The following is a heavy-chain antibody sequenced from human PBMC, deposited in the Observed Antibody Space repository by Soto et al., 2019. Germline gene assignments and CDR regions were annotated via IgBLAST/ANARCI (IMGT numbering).Heavy chain of an antibody. CDR2: IIPILGIA. D-gene: IGHD3-10*01. V-gene: IGHV1-69*08. J-gene: IGHJ4*02. CDR3: AREREGVERKLPPDY. CDR1: GGTFSSYT. Sequence: QVQLVQSGAEVKKPGSSVKVSCKASGGTFSSYTISWVRQAPGQGLEWMGRIIPILGIANYAQKFQGRVTITADKSTSTAYMELSSLRSEDTAVYYCAREREGVERKLPPDYWGQGTLVTVSS.